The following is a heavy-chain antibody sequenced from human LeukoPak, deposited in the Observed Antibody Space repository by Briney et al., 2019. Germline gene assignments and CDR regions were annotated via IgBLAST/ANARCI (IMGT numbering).Heavy chain of an antibody. J-gene: IGHJ4*02. CDR2: ISSSSSYI. V-gene: IGHV3-21*04. CDR1: GFTFSSYS. Sequence: SGGSLRLSCAASGFTFSSYSMNWVRQAPGKGLEWVSSISSSSSYIYYADSVKGRFTISRDNSKNTLYLQMNSLRADDTAVYYCARRGIAAAASFDYWGQGTLVSVSS. D-gene: IGHD6-13*01. CDR3: ARRGIAAAASFDY.